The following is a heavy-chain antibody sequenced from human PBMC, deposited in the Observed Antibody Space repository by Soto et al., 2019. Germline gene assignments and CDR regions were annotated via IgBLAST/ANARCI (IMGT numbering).Heavy chain of an antibody. J-gene: IGHJ6*02. V-gene: IGHV1-3*01. CDR2: INAGNGDT. D-gene: IGHD4-17*01. CDR3: AIEITTVTNYYYYGMDV. CDR1: GYTFISYA. Sequence: QVQLVQSGAEVKKPGASVKVSCKASGYTFISYALHWVRQAPGQRLEWMGWINAGNGDTKYSQRFQGRVTITRDTSASTAYMELSSLRSEDTAVYYCAIEITTVTNYYYYGMDVWGQGTTVTVSS.